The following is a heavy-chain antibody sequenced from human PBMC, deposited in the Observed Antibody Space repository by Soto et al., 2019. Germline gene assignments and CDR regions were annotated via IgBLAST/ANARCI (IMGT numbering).Heavy chain of an antibody. CDR1: GGSISSGDYY. CDR2: IYYSGST. Sequence: NPSETLSLTCTVSGGSISSGDYYWSWIRQPPGKGLEWIGYIYYSGSTYYNPSLKSRVTISVDTSKNQFSLKLSSVTAADTAVYYCARDSRGYSYGYIHYYYYYGMDVWGQGTTVTVSS. J-gene: IGHJ6*02. D-gene: IGHD5-18*01. V-gene: IGHV4-30-4*01. CDR3: ARDSRGYSYGYIHYYYYYGMDV.